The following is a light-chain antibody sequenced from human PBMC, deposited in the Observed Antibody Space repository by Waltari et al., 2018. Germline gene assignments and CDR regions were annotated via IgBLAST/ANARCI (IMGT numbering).Light chain of an antibody. J-gene: IGLJ2*01. V-gene: IGLV2-23*02. CDR2: EVN. Sequence: QSALTQPASVSGSPGQSITISCTGTSSDVGSYDLVPWYQQHPGKAPKLMIYEVNKRPSGVSHRFSGSRSGNTASLTISGLQAEDEADYHCRSYAGNCTVVFGGGTKLTVL. CDR1: SSDVGSYDL. CDR3: RSYAGNCTVV.